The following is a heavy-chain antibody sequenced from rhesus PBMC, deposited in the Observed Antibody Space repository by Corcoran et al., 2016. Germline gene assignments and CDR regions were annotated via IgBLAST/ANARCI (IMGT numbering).Heavy chain of an antibody. CDR3: ARGGYSSGWRYGLDS. CDR1: GFSLSTRGVG. CDR2: IYWDNDK. D-gene: IGHD2-8*01. V-gene: IGHV2S1*01. Sequence: QVTLKESGPALVKPTQTLTLTCTFSGFSLSTRGVGVAWILQPPGKALEWLSSIYWDNDKSYITSLRSRLTIYKDTYENQVVLTMTNRDPVDTATYYCARGGYSSGWRYGLDSWGQGVVVTVSS. J-gene: IGHJ6*01.